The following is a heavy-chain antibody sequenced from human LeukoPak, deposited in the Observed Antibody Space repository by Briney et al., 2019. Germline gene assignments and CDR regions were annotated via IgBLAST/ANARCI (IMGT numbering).Heavy chain of an antibody. CDR3: TSNPPGIARDGAEYFQH. J-gene: IGHJ1*01. CDR1: GFTFSSDS. V-gene: IGHV3-21*01. Sequence: GGSLRLSCAASGFTFSSDSMNWVRQAPGKGLEWVSSISSSSSHIYYADSVKGRFTISRDNAKNSLYLQMNSLRAEGTAVYYCTSNPPGIARDGAEYFQHWGQGTLVTVSS. D-gene: IGHD6-13*01. CDR2: ISSSSSHI.